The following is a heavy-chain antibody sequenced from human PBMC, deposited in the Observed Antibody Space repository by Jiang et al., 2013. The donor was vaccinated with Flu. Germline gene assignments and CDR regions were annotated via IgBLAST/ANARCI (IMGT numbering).Heavy chain of an antibody. Sequence: PGKGLEWMGIIYPGDSDTRYSPSFQGQVTISADKSISTAYLQWSSLKASDTAMYYCARFLTIFGVVDGYYYGMDVWGQGTTVTVSS. CDR2: IYPGDSDT. D-gene: IGHD3-3*01. CDR3: ARFLTIFGVVDGYYYGMDV. J-gene: IGHJ6*02. V-gene: IGHV5-51*01.